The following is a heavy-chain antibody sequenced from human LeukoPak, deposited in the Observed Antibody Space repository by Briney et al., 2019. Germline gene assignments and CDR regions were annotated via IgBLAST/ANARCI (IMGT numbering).Heavy chain of an antibody. D-gene: IGHD3-22*01. CDR3: ARASYSYDINGWVPFDY. CDR2: IYTSGST. CDR1: GYSISSGYY. J-gene: IGHJ4*02. Sequence: SETLSLTCTVSGYSISSGYYWSWIRQPAGKGLEWIGRIYTSGSTNYNPSLKSRVTISGDTSKNQFSLRLSSVTAADTAVYYCARASYSYDINGWVPFDYWGQGTLVTVSS. V-gene: IGHV4-61*02.